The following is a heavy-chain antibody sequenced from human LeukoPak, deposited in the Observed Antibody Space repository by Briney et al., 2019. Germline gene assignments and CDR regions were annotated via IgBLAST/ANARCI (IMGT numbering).Heavy chain of an antibody. CDR3: ARDRGSYYRGGFDY. Sequence: GGSLRLSCAASGFTFSSYSMNWVRQAPGKGLEWVSYISSSSSTIYYADSVKGRFTISRDNAKNSLYLQMNSLRAEDTAVYYCARDRGSYYRGGFDYWGQGTLVTVSS. CDR1: GFTFSSYS. J-gene: IGHJ4*02. D-gene: IGHD1-26*01. CDR2: ISSSSSTI. V-gene: IGHV3-48*04.